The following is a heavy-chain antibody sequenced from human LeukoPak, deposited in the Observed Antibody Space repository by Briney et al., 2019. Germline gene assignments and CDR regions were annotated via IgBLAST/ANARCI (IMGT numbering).Heavy chain of an antibody. V-gene: IGHV4-30-2*01. D-gene: IGHD4-23*01. CDR2: IYHSGST. Sequence: SETLSLTCTVSGGSISSGGYYWSWIRQPPGKGLEWIGYIYHSGSTYYNPSLKSRVTISVDRSKNQFSLKLSSVIAADTAVYYCAREPVGLFDPWGQGTLVTVSS. CDR3: AREPVGLFDP. J-gene: IGHJ5*02. CDR1: GGSISSGGYY.